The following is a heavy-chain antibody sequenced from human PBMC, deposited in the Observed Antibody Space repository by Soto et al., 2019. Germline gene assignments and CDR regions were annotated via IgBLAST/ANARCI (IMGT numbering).Heavy chain of an antibody. V-gene: IGHV3-11*01. CDR1: GFTFSDYY. CDR2: ISSSGSTI. D-gene: IGHD1-7*01. J-gene: IGHJ3*02. CDR3: ARSQESGNWNYPVDAFDI. Sequence: PGGSLRLSCAASGFTFSDYYVSWIRQAPGKGLEWVSYISSSGSTIYYADSVKGRFTISRDNAKNSLHLQMNSLRAEDTAVYYCARSQESGNWNYPVDAFDIWGQGTMVTVSS.